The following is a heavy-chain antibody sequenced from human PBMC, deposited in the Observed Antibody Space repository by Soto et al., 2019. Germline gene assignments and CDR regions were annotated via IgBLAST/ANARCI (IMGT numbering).Heavy chain of an antibody. CDR3: ARGAVAGAGIPTYYFGY. Sequence: EVQLVESGGGLVKPGGSLRLSCAASGFTFSSYTMSWVRQAPGKGLEWVSSISSSSAYIYFADSLKGRFTISRDNAKNSLYLQVNSLRAEDTAVYYCARGAVAGAGIPTYYFGYWGQGTLVTVSS. CDR1: GFTFSSYT. D-gene: IGHD6-13*01. CDR2: ISSSSAYI. V-gene: IGHV3-21*01. J-gene: IGHJ4*02.